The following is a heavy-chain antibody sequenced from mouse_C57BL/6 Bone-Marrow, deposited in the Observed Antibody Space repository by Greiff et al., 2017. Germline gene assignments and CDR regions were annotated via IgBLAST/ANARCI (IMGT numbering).Heavy chain of an antibody. V-gene: IGHV1-55*01. Sequence: VQLQQPGAELVKPGASVKMSCKASGYTFTSYWITWVKQRPGQGLEWIGDIYPGSGSTNYNEKFKGKATLTVDTSSSPAYMQLSSLTSEDAAVYFCARDDRNYLGQYYVDYWGQGTTLTVAS. D-gene: IGHD2-5*01. CDR1: GYTFTSYW. J-gene: IGHJ2*01. CDR2: IYPGSGST. CDR3: ARDDRNYLGQYYVDY.